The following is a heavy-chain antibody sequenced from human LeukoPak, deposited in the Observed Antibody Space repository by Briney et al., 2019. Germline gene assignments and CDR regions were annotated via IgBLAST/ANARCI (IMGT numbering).Heavy chain of an antibody. D-gene: IGHD3-10*01. Sequence: PGGSLRLSCAASGFTFSSYWMHWVRHAPGKGLVWVSRINSDGSSTSYADSVKGRFTISRDNAKNTRYLQMNSLRPEHTAVNHCARGGGVGFGGDDAFDIWGQGTMVTVSS. CDR3: ARGGGVGFGGDDAFDI. J-gene: IGHJ3*02. CDR1: GFTFSSYW. CDR2: INSDGSST. V-gene: IGHV3-74*01.